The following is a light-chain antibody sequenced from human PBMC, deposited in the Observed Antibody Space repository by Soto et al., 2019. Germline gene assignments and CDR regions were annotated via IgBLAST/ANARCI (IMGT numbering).Light chain of an antibody. J-gene: IGKJ2*01. V-gene: IGKV1-8*01. CDR3: QRYYSYPPYT. Sequence: AIRMTQSPSSFSASTGDRVTITCRASQGISSYLAWYQQKPRKAPKLLIYAASTLQSGVPSRFSGSGSGTDFTLTFSCLQSEDFATYLCQRYYSYPPYTFGQGTKLEIK. CDR2: AAS. CDR1: QGISSY.